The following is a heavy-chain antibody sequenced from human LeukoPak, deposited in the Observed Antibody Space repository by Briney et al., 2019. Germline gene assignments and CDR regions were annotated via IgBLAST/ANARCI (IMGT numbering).Heavy chain of an antibody. J-gene: IGHJ6*02. Sequence: SETLSLTCTVSGGSISDYLWSWIRQPPGKGLEWIGHISYSGSTKYNPSLKTRVTMSIDTSKRQFSLNLPSVTAADTAVYYCARVETCYYGLDVWGQGTTVTVSS. V-gene: IGHV4-59*12. CDR2: ISYSGST. D-gene: IGHD1-1*01. CDR3: ARVETCYYGLDV. CDR1: GGSISDYL.